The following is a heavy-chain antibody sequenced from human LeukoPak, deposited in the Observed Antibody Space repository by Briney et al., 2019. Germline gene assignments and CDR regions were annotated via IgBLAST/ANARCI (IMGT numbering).Heavy chain of an antibody. CDR3: ARDIAVAGTFDY. V-gene: IGHV1-69*01. CDR1: GGTFSSYA. CDR2: IIPIFGTA. J-gene: IGHJ4*02. D-gene: IGHD6-19*01. Sequence: SVKVSCKASGGTFSSYAISWVRQAPGQGLEWMGGIIPIFGTANYAQKFQGRVTITADESTSTAYMELSSLRSEDTAVYYCARDIAVAGTFDYWGQGTLATVSS.